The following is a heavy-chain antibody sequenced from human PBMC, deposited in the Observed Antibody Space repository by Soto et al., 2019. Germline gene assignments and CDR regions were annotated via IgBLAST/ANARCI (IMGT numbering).Heavy chain of an antibody. Sequence: VASVKVSCKASGYTFTSYGVSWVRQAPGQGLEWMGWIRAYTGYTNYAQKFQGRVAITTDTSTSTAYMELRSLISDDAAVYYCARASDGYRSGWYVGYFDYWGQGTLVTAPQ. CDR2: IRAYTGYT. J-gene: IGHJ4*02. CDR3: ARASDGYRSGWYVGYFDY. D-gene: IGHD6-19*01. CDR1: GYTFTSYG. V-gene: IGHV1-18*04.